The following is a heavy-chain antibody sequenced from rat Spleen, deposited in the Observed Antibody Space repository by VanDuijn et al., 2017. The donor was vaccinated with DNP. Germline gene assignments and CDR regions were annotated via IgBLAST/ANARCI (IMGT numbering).Heavy chain of an antibody. CDR2: INTGSGGT. Sequence: QVQLQQSGAELAKPGSSVKISCKASGYTLTSYYISWIKQTTGQGLEYIGYINTGSGGTDYNERFKGKATLTVDKSSSTAFMQLSSLTPDDSAVYYCARLTIAAIDYWGQGVMVTVSS. D-gene: IGHD1-2*01. J-gene: IGHJ2*01. V-gene: IGHV1-43*01. CDR3: ARLTIAAIDY. CDR1: GYTLTSYY.